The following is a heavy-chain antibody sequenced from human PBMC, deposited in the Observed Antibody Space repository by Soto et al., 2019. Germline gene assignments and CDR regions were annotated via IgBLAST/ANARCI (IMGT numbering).Heavy chain of an antibody. Sequence: QVQLVQSGAEVKNPGASVKVSCKASGYTFTSYGISWVRQAPGQGLEWMGWISAYNGHTNYAQKHQGRVTMTKQTSTTKTNMEPRSLRSDDTAMYYCARDQDYASGRHGNYSYYYCRDVWGQGTAVTVSS. D-gene: IGHD3-10*01. CDR2: ISAYNGHT. J-gene: IGHJ6*02. CDR3: ARDQDYASGRHGNYSYYYCRDV. V-gene: IGHV1-18*01. CDR1: GYTFTSYG.